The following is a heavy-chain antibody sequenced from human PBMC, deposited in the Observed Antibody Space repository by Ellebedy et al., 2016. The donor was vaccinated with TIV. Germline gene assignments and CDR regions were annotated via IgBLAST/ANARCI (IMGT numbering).Heavy chain of an antibody. V-gene: IGHV1-18*01. Sequence: ASVKVSCXASGYTFTRYGISWVRQAPGQGLEWLGWISTSNGNAVYAKNVQGRVTLTTETSTSTVYMELRSLRSDDTAIYYCARDSGYGGLLLSDSYYAMDVWGQGTTVTASS. D-gene: IGHD3-10*01. CDR3: ARDSGYGGLLLSDSYYAMDV. CDR1: GYTFTRYG. J-gene: IGHJ6*02. CDR2: ISTSNGNA.